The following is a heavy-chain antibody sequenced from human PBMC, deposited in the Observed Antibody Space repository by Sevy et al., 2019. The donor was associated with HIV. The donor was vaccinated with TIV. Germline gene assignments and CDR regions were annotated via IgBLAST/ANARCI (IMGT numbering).Heavy chain of an antibody. V-gene: IGHV4-30-2*01. CDR3: ARDSGDYPYYFDH. J-gene: IGHJ4*02. D-gene: IGHD2-21*02. Sequence: SETLSLTCAVSGDSISSGIYSWNWIRQPPGKGLVWIGYIYHTGNTYYNPSLRSRVTISVETSKNHFSLKLTSVTAADTAVYYCARDSGDYPYYFDHWGQGTLVTVSS. CDR2: IYHTGNT. CDR1: GDSISSGIYS.